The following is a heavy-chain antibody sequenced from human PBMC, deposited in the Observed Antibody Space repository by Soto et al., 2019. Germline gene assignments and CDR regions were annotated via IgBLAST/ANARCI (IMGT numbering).Heavy chain of an antibody. D-gene: IGHD5-12*01. CDR2: INHIGIT. CDR1: GGSFNGFY. CDR3: TRGYAENWHTPYY. J-gene: IGHJ4*02. V-gene: IGHV4-34*06. Sequence: QVQVQQWGAGLVKPSETLSLTCAVDGGSFNGFYWSWIRQPPGKGLEWIGEINHIGITHYNPSVKSRVSISVDTSENKLSLKLDSVTAADTAVYYCTRGYAENWHTPYYWGQGTLVTVSS.